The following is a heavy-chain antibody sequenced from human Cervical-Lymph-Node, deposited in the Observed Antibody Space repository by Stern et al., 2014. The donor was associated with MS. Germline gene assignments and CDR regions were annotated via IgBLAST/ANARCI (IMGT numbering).Heavy chain of an antibody. CDR3: ARGGGLVGYFDY. CDR2: ITPVFGTT. V-gene: IGHV1-69*06. D-gene: IGHD1-26*01. CDR1: GDTFSSYA. Sequence: QGQLVQSGAEVKKPGSSVKVSCKASGDTFSSYAINWVRQVPGQGLEWMGGITPVFGTTNYAQKFQGRVTITADKSTNTAYMELMTLRSEDTAVYYCARGGGLVGYFDYWGQGTLVSVSS. J-gene: IGHJ4*02.